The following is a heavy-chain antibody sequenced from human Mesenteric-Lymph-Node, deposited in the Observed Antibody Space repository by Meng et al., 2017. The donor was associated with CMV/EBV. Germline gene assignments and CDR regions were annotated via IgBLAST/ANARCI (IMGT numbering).Heavy chain of an antibody. CDR2: INHSGTT. CDR3: ASSRNYNSYSSSWFTFFDL. J-gene: IGHJ2*01. Sequence: FSGHYWGWIRQPPGKGLEWVEEINHSGTTNYNPSLKSRVTISIDTSKNQFSLKLSSVTAADTAVYYCASSRNYNSYSSSWFTFFDLWGRGTLVTVSS. V-gene: IGHV4-34*01. D-gene: IGHD6-13*01. CDR1: FSGHY.